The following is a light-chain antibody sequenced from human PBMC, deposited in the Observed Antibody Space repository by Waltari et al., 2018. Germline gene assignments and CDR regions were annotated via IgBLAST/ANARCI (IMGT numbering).Light chain of an antibody. CDR2: DVV. V-gene: IGLV2-14*03. CDR1: SNDIGDYNY. J-gene: IGLJ1*01. Sequence: QSALTQPASVSGSPGQSITISCTGTSNDIGDYNYVSWYQQHPGKVPKLMIYDVVGRPSGVSDRFSGSKSGNTASLTISWLQTEDEADYYCSSYTSTSTFVFGSGTKVTVL. CDR3: SSYTSTSTFV.